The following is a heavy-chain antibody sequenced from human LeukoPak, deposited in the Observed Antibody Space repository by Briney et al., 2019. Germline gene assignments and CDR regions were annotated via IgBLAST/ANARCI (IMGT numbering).Heavy chain of an antibody. CDR3: ARRYLDWFDP. CDR2: MNPNSGNT. V-gene: IGHV1-8*02. CDR1: GYTFTGYY. Sequence: GASVKVSCKASGYTFTGYYMHWVRQATGQGLEWMGWMNPNSGNTGYAQKFQGRVTMTRNTSISTAYMELSSLRSEDTAVYYCARRYLDWFDPWGQGTLVTVSS. J-gene: IGHJ5*02. D-gene: IGHD2-2*02.